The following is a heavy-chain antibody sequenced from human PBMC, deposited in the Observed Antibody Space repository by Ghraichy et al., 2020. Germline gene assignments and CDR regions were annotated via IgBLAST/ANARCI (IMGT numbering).Heavy chain of an antibody. V-gene: IGHV3-33*01. Sequence: GSLRLSCAASGFTFSSYGMHWVRQAPGKGLEWVAVIWYDGSNKYYADSVKGRFTISRDNSKNTMYLQMNSLRAEDTAVYYCARGNAVVPAAIMAAYDAFDIWGQGTMVTVSS. CDR3: ARGNAVVPAAIMAAYDAFDI. CDR2: IWYDGSNK. J-gene: IGHJ3*02. CDR1: GFTFSSYG. D-gene: IGHD2-2*01.